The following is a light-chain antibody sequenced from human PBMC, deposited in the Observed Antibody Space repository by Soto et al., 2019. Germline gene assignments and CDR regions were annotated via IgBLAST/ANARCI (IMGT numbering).Light chain of an antibody. V-gene: IGKV3-20*01. Sequence: EIVLTQSPGTLSLSPGERATLSCRASQSVSSNYLAWYQQKPGQAPRLLIYGAFSRATGIPDRFSGSGSGTDFTLTISRLEPEDCAVYYCQHYGSSPETFGQGTKVEIK. CDR1: QSVSSNY. CDR2: GAF. J-gene: IGKJ1*01. CDR3: QHYGSSPET.